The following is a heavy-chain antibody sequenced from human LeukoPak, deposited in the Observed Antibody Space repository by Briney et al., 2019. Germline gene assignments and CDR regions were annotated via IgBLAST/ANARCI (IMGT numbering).Heavy chain of an antibody. CDR1: GGSISSYY. J-gene: IGHJ4*02. V-gene: IGHV4-59*08. CDR3: AGYYYGSGSYYT. D-gene: IGHD3-10*01. Sequence: SETLSLTCTVSGGSISSYYWSWIRQPPGKGLEWIGYIYYSGSTNYNPSLKGRVTISVDTTKNQFSLKLSSVTAADTAVYYCAGYYYGSGSYYTWGQGTLVTVSS. CDR2: IYYSGST.